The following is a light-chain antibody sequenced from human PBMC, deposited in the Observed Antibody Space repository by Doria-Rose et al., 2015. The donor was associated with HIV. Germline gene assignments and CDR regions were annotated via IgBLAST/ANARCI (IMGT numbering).Light chain of an antibody. CDR2: AAS. J-gene: IGKJ5*01. Sequence: TQSPSSVSASVGDRVTITCLASEAISSWLVWHQQKPGKAPKVFIYAASTLQSGVPSRFSGSGFGKDFTRTISNLQPEVFATYYCQQYNSFPITFGQGTRLEIK. CDR3: QQYNSFPIT. V-gene: IGKV1-12*01. CDR1: EAISSW.